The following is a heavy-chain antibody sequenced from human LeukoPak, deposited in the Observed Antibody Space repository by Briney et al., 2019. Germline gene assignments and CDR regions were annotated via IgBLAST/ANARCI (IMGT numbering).Heavy chain of an antibody. D-gene: IGHD6-13*01. CDR2: ISAYNGNT. CDR1: GYTFTSYG. J-gene: IGHJ3*02. Sequence: ASVKVSCKASGYTFTSYGISWVRQAPGQGFEWMGWISAYNGNTNYAQKLQGRVTMTTDTSTSTAYMELRSLRSDDTAVYYCARVLAAAGNDAFDIWGQGTMVAVSS. V-gene: IGHV1-18*01. CDR3: ARVLAAAGNDAFDI.